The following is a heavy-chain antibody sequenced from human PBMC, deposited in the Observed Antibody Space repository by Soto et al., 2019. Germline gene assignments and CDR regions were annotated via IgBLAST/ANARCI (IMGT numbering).Heavy chain of an antibody. J-gene: IGHJ6*02. CDR1: GFTFSSYT. CDR2: ITGSGANT. CDR3: AKCPQSCRYGMDF. V-gene: IGHV3-23*01. Sequence: GGSLRLSCAAPGFTFSSYTMSWVRQAPGKGLECVSTITGSGANTYYADSVKGRFTISRDNSRDTLYLQVNSLRAEDTAVYYCAKCPQSCRYGMDFWGQGTTVTVSS.